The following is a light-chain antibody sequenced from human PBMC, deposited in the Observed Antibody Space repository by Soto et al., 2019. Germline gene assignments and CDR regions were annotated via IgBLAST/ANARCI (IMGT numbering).Light chain of an antibody. CDR2: AAS. V-gene: IGKV1-39*01. J-gene: IGKJ5*01. CDR3: QQYNNRPPIT. CDR1: QSISSY. Sequence: DIQMTQSPSSLSASVGDRVTITCRASQSISSYLNWYQQTPGKAPKLLIYAASSLQSGVPSRFSGSGSGTEFTLTISSLQPDDFATYYCQQYNNRPPITFGQGTRRGIK.